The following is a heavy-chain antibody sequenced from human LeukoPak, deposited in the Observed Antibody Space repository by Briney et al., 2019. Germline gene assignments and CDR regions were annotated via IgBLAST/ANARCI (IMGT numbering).Heavy chain of an antibody. CDR3: ARDRLHYGEYEKTFDY. Sequence: EASVKVSCKASGYTFTSYDINWVRQATGQGLEWMGWMNPNSGNTGYAQKFQGRVTMTRNTSISTAYMELSSLRAEDSAVYYCARDRLHYGEYEKTFDYWGQGTLVTVSS. CDR1: GYTFTSYD. J-gene: IGHJ4*02. CDR2: MNPNSGNT. V-gene: IGHV1-8*01. D-gene: IGHD4-17*01.